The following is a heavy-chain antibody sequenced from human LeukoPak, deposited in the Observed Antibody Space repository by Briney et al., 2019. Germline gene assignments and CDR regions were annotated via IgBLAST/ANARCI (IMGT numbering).Heavy chain of an antibody. V-gene: IGHV3-30-3*01. D-gene: IGHD2-15*01. CDR3: AKVMPPGRIRFYSYYMDV. Sequence: GGSLRLSCAASGFTFSSYAMHWVRQAPGKGLEWVAVISYDGSNKYYADSVKGRFTISRDKSKNTLSLQMNGLRVEDTAVYYCAKVMPPGRIRFYSYYMDVWGKGTTVSVS. CDR1: GFTFSSYA. CDR2: ISYDGSNK. J-gene: IGHJ6*03.